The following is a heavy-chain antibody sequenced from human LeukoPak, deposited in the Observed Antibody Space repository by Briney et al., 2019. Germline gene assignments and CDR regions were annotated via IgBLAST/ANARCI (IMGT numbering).Heavy chain of an antibody. V-gene: IGHV3-74*01. CDR1: GFTFNSYC. CDR3: AKDLRIAVAGSDY. CDR2: INSDGSET. D-gene: IGHD6-19*01. Sequence: PTGGSLRLSCAASGFTFNSYCMHWVRQAPGKGLVWVARINSDGSETNYADSVKGRFTISRDNAENTLYLQMNSLRAEDTAVYYCAKDLRIAVAGSDYWGQGTLVTVSS. J-gene: IGHJ4*02.